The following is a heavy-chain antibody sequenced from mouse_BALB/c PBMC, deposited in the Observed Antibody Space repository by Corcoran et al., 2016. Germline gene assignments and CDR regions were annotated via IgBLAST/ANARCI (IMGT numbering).Heavy chain of an antibody. J-gene: IGHJ4*01. CDR2: INTYTGEP. CDR3: ARDYRYDEAMDY. D-gene: IGHD2-14*01. CDR1: GYTFTNYG. V-gene: IGHV9-1*02. Sequence: QIQLVQSGPELKKPGETVKISCKASGYTFTNYGMNWVKQAPGKGLKWMGWINTYTGEPTYADDFKGRFAFSLETSASTAYLQINNLKNEDMATYFCARDYRYDEAMDYWGQGTSVTVSS.